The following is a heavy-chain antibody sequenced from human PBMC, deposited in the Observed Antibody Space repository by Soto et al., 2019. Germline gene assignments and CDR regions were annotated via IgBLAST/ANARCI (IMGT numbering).Heavy chain of an antibody. J-gene: IGHJ6*02. CDR3: ARAPPVPSPRGVL. CDR1: GGSISSGGHS. D-gene: IGHD1-26*01. Sequence: TLSLTCTVSGGSISSGGHSWSWIRQSPEKGLEWIGWIYPTGPTYYHPSLKSRVTISVDTSRNQFSLNLTSELAADTAVNYCARAPPVPSPRGVLWGQGTTVTVS. CDR2: IYPTGPT. V-gene: IGHV4-30-2*06.